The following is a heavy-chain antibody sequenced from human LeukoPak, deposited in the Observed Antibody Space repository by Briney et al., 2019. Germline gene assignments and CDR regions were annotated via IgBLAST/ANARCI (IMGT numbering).Heavy chain of an antibody. Sequence: SETLSLTCAVYGGSFSGYYWSWIRQPPGKGLEWIGEINHSGSTNYNPSLKSRVTISVDTSKNQFSLKLSSVTAADTAVYYCARGNYGSGSPMSFESRNYYFDYWGQGTLVTVSS. CDR3: ARGNYGSGSPMSFESRNYYFDY. CDR1: GGSFSGYY. V-gene: IGHV4-34*01. J-gene: IGHJ4*02. CDR2: INHSGST. D-gene: IGHD3-10*01.